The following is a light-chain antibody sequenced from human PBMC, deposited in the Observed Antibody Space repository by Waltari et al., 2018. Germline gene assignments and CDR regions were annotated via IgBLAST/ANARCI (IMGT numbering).Light chain of an antibody. CDR3: QKYVNLPAT. J-gene: IGKJ1*01. CDR1: QSVGKY. V-gene: IGKV3-20*01. CDR2: DAS. Sequence: EIVLTQSPGTLSLSPVERATLSCRASQSVGKYLAWYQQKPGQAPRLLMYDASTRATGIPDRFSGSGSGTDFSLTISRLEPEDFAVYYCQKYVNLPATFGQGTKVEIK.